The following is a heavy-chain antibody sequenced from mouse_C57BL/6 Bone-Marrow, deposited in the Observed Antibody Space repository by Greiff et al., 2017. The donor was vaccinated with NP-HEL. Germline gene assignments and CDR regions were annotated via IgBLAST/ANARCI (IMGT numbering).Heavy chain of an antibody. CDR1: GFTFSDYG. J-gene: IGHJ2*01. CDR3: ARGVNGY. CDR2: ISSGSSTI. V-gene: IGHV5-17*01. D-gene: IGHD2-1*01. Sequence: EVKVVESGGGLVKPGGSLKLSCAASGFTFSDYGMHWVRQAPEKGLEWVAYISSGSSTIYYADTVKGRFTISRANAKNTLFLQMTSLRSEDTAMYYCARGVNGYWGQGTTLTVSS.